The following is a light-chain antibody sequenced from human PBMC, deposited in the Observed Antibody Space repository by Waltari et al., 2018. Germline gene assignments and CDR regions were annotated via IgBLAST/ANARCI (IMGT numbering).Light chain of an antibody. CDR2: AAS. Sequence: DIQLTQSPSFLSASVGDRVTITCRASQGISSHLAWYQQQPGEAPKLLISAASTLQSGVPSRFSGSGSGTEFTLTISSLQPEDFATYYCQQLNSFPYTFGQGTKLDIK. V-gene: IGKV1-9*01. J-gene: IGKJ2*01. CDR1: QGISSH. CDR3: QQLNSFPYT.